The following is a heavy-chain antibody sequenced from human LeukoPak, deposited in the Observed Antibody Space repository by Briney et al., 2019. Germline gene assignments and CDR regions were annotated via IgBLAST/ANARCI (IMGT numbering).Heavy chain of an antibody. Sequence: GGSLRLSCAASGFTFSSYAMHWVRQAPGKGLEWVAVISYDGSNKYYADSAKGRFTISRDNSKNTLYLQMNSLRAEDTAVYYCAAYDSSGSPYRYWGQGTLVTVSS. CDR3: AAYDSSGSPYRY. J-gene: IGHJ4*02. CDR2: ISYDGSNK. D-gene: IGHD3-22*01. V-gene: IGHV3-30*04. CDR1: GFTFSSYA.